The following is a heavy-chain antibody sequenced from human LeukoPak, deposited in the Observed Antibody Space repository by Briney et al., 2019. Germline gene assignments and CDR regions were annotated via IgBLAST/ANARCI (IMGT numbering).Heavy chain of an antibody. V-gene: IGHV3-48*02. D-gene: IGHD2-21*02. J-gene: IGHJ4*02. CDR2: ISSSSTSI. CDR3: ARADAYCGGDCYPYYFDY. CDR1: GFTLRSYN. Sequence: GGSLRLSCAASGFTLRSYNMNWVRQAPGKGLEWISFISSSSTSIYYADSVKGRFTVSRDIAKNSLYLQMNSLRDEDTAVYYCARADAYCGGDCYPYYFDYWGQGTRVTVSS.